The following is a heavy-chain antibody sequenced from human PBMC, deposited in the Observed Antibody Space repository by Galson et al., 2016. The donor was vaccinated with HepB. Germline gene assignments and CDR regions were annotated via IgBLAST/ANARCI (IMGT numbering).Heavy chain of an antibody. D-gene: IGHD3-22*01. V-gene: IGHV4-59*08. Sequence: SETLSLTCTVSGGSISNYYWSWIWQPPGKGLEWIGYIYYSGSTNYNPSLKSRVTISVDTSKNQFSLKLSSVTAADTAVYYCARRRNYYDSSGSYYDWFDPWGQGTLVTVSS. CDR2: IYYSGST. CDR1: GGSISNYY. J-gene: IGHJ5*02. CDR3: ARRRNYYDSSGSYYDWFDP.